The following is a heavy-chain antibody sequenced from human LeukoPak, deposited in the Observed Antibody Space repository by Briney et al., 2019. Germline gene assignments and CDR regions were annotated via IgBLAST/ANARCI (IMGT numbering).Heavy chain of an antibody. CDR3: ARALNNWGVGVY. CDR2: ISSSSSYI. D-gene: IGHD7-27*01. CDR1: GFTFSSYS. V-gene: IGHV3-21*01. J-gene: IGHJ4*02. Sequence: PGGSLRLFCAASGFTFSSYSMNWVRQAPGKGLEWVSSISSSSSYIYYADSVKGRFTISRDNAKNSLYLQMNSLRAEDTAVYYCARALNNWGVGVYWGQGTLVTVSS.